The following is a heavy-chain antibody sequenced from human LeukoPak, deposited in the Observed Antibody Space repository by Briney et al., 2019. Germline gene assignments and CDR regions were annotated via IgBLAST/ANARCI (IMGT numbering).Heavy chain of an antibody. CDR1: GHSFTSYW. J-gene: IGHJ3*02. D-gene: IGHD6-6*01. CDR2: IYPGDSDT. Sequence: GESLKISCKGSGHSFTSYWIGWVRQMPGKGLEWMGIIYPGDSDTRYSPSFQGQVTISADKSISTAYLQWSSLKASDTAMYYCATDTQDRIAARPDAFDIWGKGTMVTVSS. V-gene: IGHV5-51*01. CDR3: ATDTQDRIAARPDAFDI.